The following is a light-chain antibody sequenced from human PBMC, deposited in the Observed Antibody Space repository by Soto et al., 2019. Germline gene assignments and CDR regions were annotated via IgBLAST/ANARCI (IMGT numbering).Light chain of an antibody. J-gene: IGKJ1*01. CDR3: QHFYTYSPWT. CDR1: QTINNR. Sequence: DIQMTHSPSTLSASVGDIVMITCRASQTINNRLAWYQQRPGKSPKLLVYWASTLESGVPSRFSGSGSGTEFTLSISGLQPDDFATYYCQHFYTYSPWTFGQGTKVDIK. V-gene: IGKV1-5*03. CDR2: WAS.